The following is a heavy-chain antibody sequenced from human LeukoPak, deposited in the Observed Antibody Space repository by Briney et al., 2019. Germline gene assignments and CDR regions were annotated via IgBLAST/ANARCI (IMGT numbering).Heavy chain of an antibody. CDR2: ISGSGGST. D-gene: IGHD3-3*01. CDR1: GFTFSSYA. CDR3: ARDNYDFWSGPFDY. V-gene: IGHV3-23*01. Sequence: PGGSLRLSCAASGFTFSSYAMSWVRQAPGKGLEWVSAISGSGGSTYYADSVKGRFTISRDNAKNSLYLQMNSLRAEDTAVYYCARDNYDFWSGPFDYWGQGTLVTVSS. J-gene: IGHJ4*02.